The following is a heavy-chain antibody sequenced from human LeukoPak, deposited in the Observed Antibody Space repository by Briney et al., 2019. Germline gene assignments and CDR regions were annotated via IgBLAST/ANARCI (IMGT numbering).Heavy chain of an antibody. V-gene: IGHV3-53*01. Sequence: GGSLRLSCAASGFTVSSNYMSWVRQAPGKGPEWVSVIYSGGSTYYADSVKGRFTISRDNSKNTLYLQMNSLRAEDTAVYYCAKDRSIAVAGYFDYWGQGTLVTVSS. CDR1: GFTVSSNY. CDR3: AKDRSIAVAGYFDY. J-gene: IGHJ4*02. D-gene: IGHD6-19*01. CDR2: IYSGGST.